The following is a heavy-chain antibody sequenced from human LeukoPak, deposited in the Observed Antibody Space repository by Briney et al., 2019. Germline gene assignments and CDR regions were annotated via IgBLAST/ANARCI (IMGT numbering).Heavy chain of an antibody. CDR2: INGGGSNT. CDR3: AKSVVVITFRFDD. J-gene: IGHJ4*02. CDR1: GFTFNTYV. Sequence: PGGSLRLSCAASGFTFNTYVMSWVRQAPGKGLEWVSAINGGGSNTYYADSVKGRFTISRDNPKNMVYLQMNNLRADDTAVYYCAKSVVVITFRFDDWGQGALVTVSS. D-gene: IGHD2-15*01. V-gene: IGHV3-23*01.